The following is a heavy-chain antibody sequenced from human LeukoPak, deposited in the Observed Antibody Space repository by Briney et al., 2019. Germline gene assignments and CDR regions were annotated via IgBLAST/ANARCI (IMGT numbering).Heavy chain of an antibody. CDR1: GYMFNTYY. V-gene: IGHV3-11*04. CDR2: ISHSGSTI. Sequence: GGSLRLSCVASGYMFNTYYMSWIRQSPEKGLEWLSYISHSGSTIYYTDSVKGRFTISRDNAKNSLYLQMDSLRAEDTALYYCATYGSGSGTFFDSWGQGTLVTVSS. D-gene: IGHD3-10*01. J-gene: IGHJ4*01. CDR3: ATYGSGSGTFFDS.